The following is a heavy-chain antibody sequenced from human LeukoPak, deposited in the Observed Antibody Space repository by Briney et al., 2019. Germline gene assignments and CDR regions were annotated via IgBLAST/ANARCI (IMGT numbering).Heavy chain of an antibody. Sequence: GGSLRLSCAASGFTFSSYGMHWVRQAPGKGLEWVAVISYDGSNKYYADSVKGRFTISRDNSKNTLYLQMNSLRAEDTAVYYCARAGRLKYSSSWYFDYWGQGTLVTVSS. CDR1: GFTFSSYG. D-gene: IGHD6-13*01. J-gene: IGHJ4*02. CDR2: ISYDGSNK. CDR3: ARAGRLKYSSSWYFDY. V-gene: IGHV3-30*03.